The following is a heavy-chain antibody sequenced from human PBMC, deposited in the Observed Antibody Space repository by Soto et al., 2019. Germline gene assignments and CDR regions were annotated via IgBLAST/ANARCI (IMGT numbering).Heavy chain of an antibody. Sequence: SETLSLTYTVSGGSISSGDYYWSWIRQPPGKGLEWIGYIYYSGSTYYNPSLKSRVTISVDTSKNQFSLKLSSVTAADTAVYYCAREGVGYYDSSGYRPGPRTIDYWGQGTLVTVSS. V-gene: IGHV4-30-4*01. CDR1: GGSISSGDYY. J-gene: IGHJ4*02. D-gene: IGHD3-22*01. CDR3: AREGVGYYDSSGYRPGPRTIDY. CDR2: IYYSGST.